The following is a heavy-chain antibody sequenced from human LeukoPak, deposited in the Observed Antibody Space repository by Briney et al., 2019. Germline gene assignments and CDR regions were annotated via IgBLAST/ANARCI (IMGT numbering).Heavy chain of an antibody. CDR2: IDHSGIT. CDR3: ARETASGIAATY. V-gene: IGHV4-34*01. J-gene: IGHJ4*02. Sequence: SETLSLTCAVDGGSVSGYYWHWIRQPPGKGLEWIGEIDHSGITNHNPSLKSRVTLSLDTSKNQFSLKLTSVTAADTAVYYCARETASGIAATYWGQGTLVTVSS. CDR1: GGSVSGYY. D-gene: IGHD6-13*01.